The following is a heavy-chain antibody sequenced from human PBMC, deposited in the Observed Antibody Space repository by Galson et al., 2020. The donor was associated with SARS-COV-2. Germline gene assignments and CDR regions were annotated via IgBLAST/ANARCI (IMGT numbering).Heavy chain of an antibody. Sequence: GGSLRLSCVASGFTFSDSSMDWVRQASGKGLEWVGRIRTKANSYATLYPASVKGRFTISRDDSKNTTDLHMNSLKTEDTALYYCTRCSSTSCPWGQGTLVTVSS. J-gene: IGHJ5*02. CDR1: GFTFSDSS. CDR2: IRTKANSYAT. V-gene: IGHV3-73*01. D-gene: IGHD2-2*01. CDR3: TRCSSTSCP.